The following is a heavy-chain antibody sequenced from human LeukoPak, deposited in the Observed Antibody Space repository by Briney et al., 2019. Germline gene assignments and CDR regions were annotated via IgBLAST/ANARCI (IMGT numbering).Heavy chain of an antibody. J-gene: IGHJ4*02. CDR1: GFTFSSYA. V-gene: IGHV3-23*01. CDR2: ISGSGGST. CDR3: AKGGYCSGGSCYDDY. Sequence: GGSLRLSCAASGFTFSSYAMSWVRQAPGKGLEWVSAISGSGGSTYYADSVKGRFTISRDNSKNTLYLQMNSLRAEDTALYYCAKGGYCSGGSCYDDYWGQGTLVTVSS. D-gene: IGHD2-15*01.